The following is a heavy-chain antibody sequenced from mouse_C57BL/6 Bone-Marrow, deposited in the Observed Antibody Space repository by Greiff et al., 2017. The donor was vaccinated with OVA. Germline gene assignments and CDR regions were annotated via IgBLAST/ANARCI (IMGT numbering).Heavy chain of an antibody. D-gene: IGHD1-1*01. V-gene: IGHV5-9*01. CDR3: ARQDYGSPFDY. J-gene: IGHJ2*01. CDR1: GFTFSSYT. Sequence: EVMLVESGGGLVKPGGSLKLSCAASGFTFSSYTMSWVRQTPEKRLEWVATISGGGGNTYYPDSVKGRFTISRDNAKNTLYLQMSSLRSEDTALYYCARQDYGSPFDYWGKGTTLTVSS. CDR2: ISGGGGNT.